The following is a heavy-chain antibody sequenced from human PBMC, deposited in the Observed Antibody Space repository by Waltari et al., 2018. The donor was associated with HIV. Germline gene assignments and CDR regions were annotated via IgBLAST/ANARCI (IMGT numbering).Heavy chain of an antibody. CDR3: AKDTHSSGWYGELVY. D-gene: IGHD6-19*01. CDR2: ISWNSGST. J-gene: IGHJ4*02. Sequence: EVQLVESGGGLVQPGRSLRLSCAASGFTFDDYAMHWVRQAPGKGREWVSGISWNSGSTGYADSVKGRFTISRDNAKNSLYLQMNSLRAEDTALYYCAKDTHSSGWYGELVYWGQGTLVTVSS. V-gene: IGHV3-9*01. CDR1: GFTFDDYA.